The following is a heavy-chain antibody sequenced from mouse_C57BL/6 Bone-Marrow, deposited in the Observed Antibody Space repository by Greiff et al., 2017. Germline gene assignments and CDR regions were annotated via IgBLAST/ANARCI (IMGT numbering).Heavy chain of an antibody. CDR1: GYTFPSYW. Sequence: VQLQQSGAELAKPGASVKLSCKASGYTFPSYWMHWVKQRPGQGLEWIGYINPSSGYTKYNQKFKDKATLTADKSSSTAYMQLSSLTYEDSAVYYCARYYGNYGGVFDYWGQGTTLTVSS. D-gene: IGHD2-1*01. J-gene: IGHJ2*01. V-gene: IGHV1-7*01. CDR2: INPSSGYT. CDR3: ARYYGNYGGVFDY.